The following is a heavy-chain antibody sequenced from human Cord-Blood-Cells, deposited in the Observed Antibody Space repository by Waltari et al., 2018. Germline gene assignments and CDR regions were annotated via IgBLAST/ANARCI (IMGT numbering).Heavy chain of an antibody. J-gene: IGHJ3*02. Sequence: QVQLVQSGAEVKKPGASVKVSCKVSGYTLTELSMHWVRQAPGKGLEWMGGFVPEDGETIYAQKFQGRVTMTEDTSTDTAYMELSSLGSEDTAVYYCATDAYGSGSYYDAFDIWGQGTMVTVSS. V-gene: IGHV1-24*01. D-gene: IGHD3-10*01. CDR1: GYTLTELS. CDR2: FVPEDGET. CDR3: ATDAYGSGSYYDAFDI.